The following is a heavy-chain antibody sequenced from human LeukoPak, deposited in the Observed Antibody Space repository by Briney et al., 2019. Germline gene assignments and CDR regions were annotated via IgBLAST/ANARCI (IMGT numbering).Heavy chain of an antibody. CDR2: IVGHSDNT. CDR3: AKDTDASTWHQGGGLNFYS. J-gene: IGHJ4*02. V-gene: IGHV3-23*01. CDR1: GFTFKIYA. D-gene: IGHD6-13*01. Sequence: GGSLRLSCAASGFTFKIYAMSWVRQAPGKGLEWVWAIVGHSDNTYYADSVKGRFTIYRDNSLNAVFLQMHSLAAEDTGVYYCAKDTDASTWHQGGGLNFYSWGQGTLVTVSS.